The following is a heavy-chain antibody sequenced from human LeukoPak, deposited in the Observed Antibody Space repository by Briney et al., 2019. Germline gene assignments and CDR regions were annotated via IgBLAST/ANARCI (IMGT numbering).Heavy chain of an antibody. D-gene: IGHD6-13*01. J-gene: IGHJ5*02. V-gene: IGHV4-59*01. CDR3: ARGSIAAAEGSHWFDP. CDR2: IYYSGST. Sequence: SSETLSLTCSVSGGSISSYYWSWIRQPPGKGLEWISYIYYSGSTNYNPSLKSRVTISVDTSKNQFSLKVSSVTAADTAVYYCARGSIAAAEGSHWFDPWGQGTLVTVSS. CDR1: GGSISSYY.